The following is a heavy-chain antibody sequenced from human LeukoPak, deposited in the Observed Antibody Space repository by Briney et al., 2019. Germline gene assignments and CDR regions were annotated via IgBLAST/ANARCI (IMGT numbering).Heavy chain of an antibody. CDR1: GYTFTSYA. V-gene: IGHV1-46*01. CDR3: ARAGGAVTPDYFDY. J-gene: IGHJ4*02. Sequence: GASVKVSCKASGYTFTSYAMNWVRQAPGQGLEWMGIINPSGGSTSYAQKFQGRVTMSRDTSTSTVYMELSSLRSEDTAVYYCARAGGAVTPDYFDYWGQGTLVTVSS. CDR2: INPSGGST. D-gene: IGHD4-17*01.